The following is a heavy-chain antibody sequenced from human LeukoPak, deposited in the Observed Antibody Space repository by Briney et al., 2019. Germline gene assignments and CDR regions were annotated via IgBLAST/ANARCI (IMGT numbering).Heavy chain of an antibody. V-gene: IGHV4-39*01. CDR3: ARQEGGYSSGGSCYSIDY. Sequence: SSETLSLTCTVSGGSISSSSYYWGWIRQPPGKGLEWIGSIYYSGSTYYNPSLKSRVTISVDTSKNQFSLKLSSVTAADTAVYYCARQEGGYSSGGSCYSIDYWGQGTLVTVSS. D-gene: IGHD2-15*01. J-gene: IGHJ4*02. CDR2: IYYSGST. CDR1: GGSISSSSYY.